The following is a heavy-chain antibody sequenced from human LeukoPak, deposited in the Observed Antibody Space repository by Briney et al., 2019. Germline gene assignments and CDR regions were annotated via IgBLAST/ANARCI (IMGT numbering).Heavy chain of an antibody. CDR3: AKDYY. J-gene: IGHJ4*02. Sequence: PGGSLRLSCAASGFTFDDYPMHWVRQGPGKGLEWPSLISGDGATTYYADSVKGRFTISRDNIKNSLYLQMNSLRTEDTALYYCAKDYYWGQGTLVTVSS. CDR2: ISGDGATT. V-gene: IGHV3-43*02. CDR1: GFTFDDYP.